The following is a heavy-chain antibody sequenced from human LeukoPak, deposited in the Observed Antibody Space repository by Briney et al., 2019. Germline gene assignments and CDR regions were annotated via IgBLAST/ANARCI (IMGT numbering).Heavy chain of an antibody. D-gene: IGHD2-15*01. Sequence: GASVKVSCKASGYTFTGYYMNWMRQATGQGLEWMGWMNPNSGNTGYAQKFQGRVTMTRNTSISAAYMELSSLRSEDTAVYYCATPRFSGYYYYYGMDVWGQGTTVTVSS. CDR3: ATPRFSGYYYYYGMDV. CDR1: GYTFTGYY. J-gene: IGHJ6*02. V-gene: IGHV1-8*02. CDR2: MNPNSGNT.